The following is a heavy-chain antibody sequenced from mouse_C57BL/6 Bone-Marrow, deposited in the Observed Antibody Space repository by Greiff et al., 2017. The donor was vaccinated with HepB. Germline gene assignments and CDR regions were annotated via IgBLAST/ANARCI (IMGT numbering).Heavy chain of an antibody. CDR1: GFTFSSYA. V-gene: IGHV5-4*01. CDR3: AREGWVDY. CDR2: ISDGGSYT. D-gene: IGHD1-1*02. Sequence: EVKVVESGGGLVKPGGSLKLSCAASGFTFSSYAMSWVRQTPEKRLEWVATISDGGSYTYYPDNVKGRFTISRDNAKNNLYLQMSHLKSEDTAMYYCAREGWVDYWGQGTTLTVSS. J-gene: IGHJ2*01.